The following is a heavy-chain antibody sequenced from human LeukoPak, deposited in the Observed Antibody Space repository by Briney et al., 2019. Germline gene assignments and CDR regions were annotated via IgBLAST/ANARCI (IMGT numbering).Heavy chain of an antibody. V-gene: IGHV3-74*01. D-gene: IGHD3-22*01. CDR3: ARPRRPYYYDSSGLDYYYMDV. Sequence: PGGSLRLSCAASGFTFSSYWMHWVRQAPGKGLVWVSRINTDGSSTSYADSVKGRFTISRDNAKNTLHLQMNSVRAEDTAVYYCARPRRPYYYDSSGLDYYYMDVRGKGTTVTVSS. CDR1: GFTFSSYW. J-gene: IGHJ6*03. CDR2: INTDGSST.